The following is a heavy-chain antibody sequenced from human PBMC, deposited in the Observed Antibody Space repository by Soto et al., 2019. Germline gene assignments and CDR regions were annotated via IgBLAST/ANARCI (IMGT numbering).Heavy chain of an antibody. V-gene: IGHV4-31*03. D-gene: IGHD3-3*01. Sequence: SETLSLTCTVSGGSISSGGYYWSWIRQHPGKGLEWIGYIYYSGSTYYNPSLKSRVTISVDTSKNQFSLKLSSVTAADTAVYYCARSREGSYDFWSGYYTERMYYYGMDVWGQGTTVNVSS. CDR2: IYYSGST. CDR3: ARSREGSYDFWSGYYTERMYYYGMDV. CDR1: GGSISSGGYY. J-gene: IGHJ6*02.